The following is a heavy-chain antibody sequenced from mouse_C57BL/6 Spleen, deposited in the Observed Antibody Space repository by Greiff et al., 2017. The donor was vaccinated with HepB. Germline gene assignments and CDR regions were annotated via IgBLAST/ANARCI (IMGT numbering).Heavy chain of an antibody. D-gene: IGHD2-3*01. Sequence: QVQLQQSGAELARPGASVKLSCKASGYTFTSYGISWVKQRTGQGLEWIGEIYPRSGNTYYNEKFKGKATLTADKSSSTAYMELRSLTSEDSAVYFCARWACDGYYFDYWGQGTTLTVSS. CDR3: ARWACDGYYFDY. V-gene: IGHV1-81*01. J-gene: IGHJ2*01. CDR2: IYPRSGNT. CDR1: GYTFTSYG.